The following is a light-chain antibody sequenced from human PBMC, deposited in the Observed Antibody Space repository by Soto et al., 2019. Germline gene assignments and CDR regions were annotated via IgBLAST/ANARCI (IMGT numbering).Light chain of an antibody. Sequence: EIVLTQSPGTLSLSPGESATLSCRASQSVSGSYLVWYQQKPGQAPRLLIYGASSRATGIPDRFIGSGSGKDFTLTISRMEPEDFAVYSCQQYGSSPEYTFGQGTKLEIK. J-gene: IGKJ2*01. V-gene: IGKV3-20*01. CDR3: QQYGSSPEYT. CDR2: GAS. CDR1: QSVSGSY.